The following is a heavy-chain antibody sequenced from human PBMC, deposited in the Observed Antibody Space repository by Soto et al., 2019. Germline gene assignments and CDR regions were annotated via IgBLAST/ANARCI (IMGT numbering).Heavy chain of an antibody. D-gene: IGHD3-9*01. J-gene: IGHJ6*02. CDR3: ARDENQFARGGHYYFEMDG. CDR1: GVTIGNFA. Sequence: VTVSCKGSGVTIGNFAFSWVRQAPGQGLQWMGGLIPMFGTPNHAPTFQDRLTISADASTNTVYMALSNLRSEDSAIYYCARDENQFARGGHYYFEMDGWGQGTTVTVPS. CDR2: LIPMFGTP. V-gene: IGHV1-69*13.